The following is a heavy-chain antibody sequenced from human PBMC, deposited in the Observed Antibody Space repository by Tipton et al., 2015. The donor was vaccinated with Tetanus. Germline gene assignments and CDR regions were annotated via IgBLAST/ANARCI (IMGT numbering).Heavy chain of an antibody. V-gene: IGHV4-31*03. D-gene: IGHD2-2*01. CDR2: IYYSGST. J-gene: IGHJ4*02. Sequence: LRLSCSASGGSISSGGYYWTWIRQHPGKGLEWIGYIYYSGSTYYNPSLKSRVTISVDTSKNQFSLKLSSVTAADTAVYYCARTSIPAADYCFDYWGQGTLVTVSS. CDR3: ARTSIPAADYCFDY. CDR1: GGSISSGGYY.